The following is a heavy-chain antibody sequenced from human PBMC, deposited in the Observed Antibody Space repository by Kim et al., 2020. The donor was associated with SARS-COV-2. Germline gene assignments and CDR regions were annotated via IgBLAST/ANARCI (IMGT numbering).Heavy chain of an antibody. Sequence: ASVKVSCKASGYTFTSYAMHWVRQAPGQRLEWMGWINAGNGNTKYSQKFQGRVTITRDTSASTAYMELSSLRSEDTAVYYCARDFPHSHIGSSWGGDYWGQGTLVTVSS. D-gene: IGHD6-13*01. CDR1: GYTFTSYA. V-gene: IGHV1-3*01. CDR2: INAGNGNT. CDR3: ARDFPHSHIGSSWGGDY. J-gene: IGHJ4*02.